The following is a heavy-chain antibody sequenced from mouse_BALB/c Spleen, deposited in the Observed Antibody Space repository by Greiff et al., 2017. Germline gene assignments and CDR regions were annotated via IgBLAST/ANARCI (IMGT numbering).Heavy chain of an antibody. CDR3: ERGGGGGPWFAY. Sequence: QVQLQQPGAELVKPGTSVKLSCKASGYNFTSYWINWVKLRPGQGLEWIGDIYPGSGSTNYNEKFKSKATLTVDTSSSTAYMQLSSLASGDSALYYGERGGGGGPWFAYWGQGTLVTVSA. CDR2: IYPGSGST. CDR1: GYNFTSYW. J-gene: IGHJ3*01. V-gene: IGHV1-55*01.